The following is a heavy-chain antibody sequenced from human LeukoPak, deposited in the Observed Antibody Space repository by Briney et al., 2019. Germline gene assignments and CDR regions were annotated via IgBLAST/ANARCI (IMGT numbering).Heavy chain of an antibody. CDR2: ISAYNGNT. Sequence: GASVKVSCKASGYTFTSYGISWVRQAPGQGLEWMGWISAYNGNTNYAQKLQGRVTITADESTSTAYMELSSLRSEDTAVYYCARGDHDYDFWSGYPNYYFDYWGQGTLVTVSS. J-gene: IGHJ4*02. CDR3: ARGDHDYDFWSGYPNYYFDY. V-gene: IGHV1-18*01. D-gene: IGHD3-3*01. CDR1: GYTFTSYG.